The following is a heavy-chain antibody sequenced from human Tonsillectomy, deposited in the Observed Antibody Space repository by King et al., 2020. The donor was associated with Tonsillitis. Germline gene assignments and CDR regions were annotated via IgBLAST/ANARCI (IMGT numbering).Heavy chain of an antibody. CDR3: AHQYYDFWTGYSYFDY. CDR1: GFTFSSYA. CDR2: ISGSGDTT. J-gene: IGHJ4*02. Sequence: VQLVESGGGLVQPGGSLRLSCAASGFTFSSYAMSWVRQAPGKGLEWVSAISGSGDTTFYADSVKGRFTISRDNSKNTLYLQMNSLRAEDTAVYYCAHQYYDFWTGYSYFDYWGQGTLVTVSS. D-gene: IGHD3-3*01. V-gene: IGHV3-23*04.